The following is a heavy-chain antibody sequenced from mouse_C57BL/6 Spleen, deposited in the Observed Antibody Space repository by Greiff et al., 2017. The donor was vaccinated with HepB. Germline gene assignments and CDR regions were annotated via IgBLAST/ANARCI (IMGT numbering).Heavy chain of an antibody. Sequence: EVQLQQSGPGLVTPSQSLSLTCTVTGYSITSGYGWNWIRQFPGNKLEWMGYISYSGSTNYNPSLNSRISITRDTSKNQFFLQLNSVTNEDTATYYCARTARIKYWGQGTTLTVSS. J-gene: IGHJ2*01. CDR1: GYSITSGYG. CDR3: ARTARIKY. D-gene: IGHD1-2*01. V-gene: IGHV3-2*02. CDR2: ISYSGST.